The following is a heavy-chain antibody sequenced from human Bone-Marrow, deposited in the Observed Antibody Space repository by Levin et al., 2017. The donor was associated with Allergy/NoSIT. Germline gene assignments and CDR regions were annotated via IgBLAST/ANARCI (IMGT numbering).Heavy chain of an antibody. D-gene: IGHD3-10*01. CDR3: ARPQLDYHGSGSDYGVDL. CDR1: GFTFNSYD. CDR2: ISYDGSSK. J-gene: IGHJ6*02. V-gene: IGHV3-30-3*01. Sequence: GGSLRLSCAASGFTFNSYDIHWVRQAPGKGLEWLSVISYDGSSKFYADSVRGRFTVSRDSFKNTLFLQMNNLRLEDTAVYFCARPQLDYHGSGSDYGVDLWGQGTTVTVSS.